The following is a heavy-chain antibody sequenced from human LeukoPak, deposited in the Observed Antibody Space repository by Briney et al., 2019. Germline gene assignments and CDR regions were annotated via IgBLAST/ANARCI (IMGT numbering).Heavy chain of an antibody. D-gene: IGHD3-3*01. J-gene: IGHJ5*02. CDR3: VPLEWVDNWFDP. Sequence: GGSLRLPCIASGLPFHDARMSCVPQATGKGLEGGARIKRKIEGKTTNHPAPVKDQFHISRQESKNTLYLEMTSLKIEDTGVYYCVPLEWVDNWFDPWGKGTLVTVSS. CDR2: IKRKIEGKTT. CDR1: GLPFHDAR. V-gene: IGHV3-15*01.